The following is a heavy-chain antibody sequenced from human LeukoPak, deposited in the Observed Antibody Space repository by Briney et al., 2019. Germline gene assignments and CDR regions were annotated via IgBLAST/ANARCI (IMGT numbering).Heavy chain of an antibody. Sequence: SETLSLTCAVSGYSISSGYYWGWIRQPPGKGLEWIGSIYHSGSTYYNPSLKSRVTISVDTSKNQFSLKLSSVTAADTAVYYCARGGTVGATSSHYWGQGTLVTVSS. D-gene: IGHD1-26*01. V-gene: IGHV4-38-2*01. CDR1: GYSISSGYY. CDR3: ARGGTVGATSSHY. J-gene: IGHJ4*02. CDR2: IYHSGST.